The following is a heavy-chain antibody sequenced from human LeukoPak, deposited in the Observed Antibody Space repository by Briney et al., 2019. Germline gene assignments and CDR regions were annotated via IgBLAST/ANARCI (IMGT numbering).Heavy chain of an antibody. J-gene: IGHJ4*02. CDR2: ISPSGDIK. Sequence: PGGSLRLSCVASGFTFSRHGMNWVRQAPGKGVEWVSGISPSGDIKYYVDSVKGRFTVSRDNSKNTLYLQINSLRDEDTAVYYCAKDDAWLQYNDWGQGTLVTVSS. V-gene: IGHV3-23*01. CDR3: AKDDAWLQYND. CDR1: GFTFSRHG. D-gene: IGHD5-24*01.